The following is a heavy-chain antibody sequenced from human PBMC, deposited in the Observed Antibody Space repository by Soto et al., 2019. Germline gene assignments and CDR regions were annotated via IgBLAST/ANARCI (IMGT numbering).Heavy chain of an antibody. Sequence: GESLKISCAASGFTFSSYSMNWVRQAPGKGLEWVSSISSSSSYIYYADSVKGRFTISRDNAKNSLYLQMNSLRAEDTAVYYCARDITQFYYMDVWGKGTTVTVSS. CDR2: ISSSSSYI. CDR3: ARDITQFYYMDV. V-gene: IGHV3-21*01. J-gene: IGHJ6*03. CDR1: GFTFSSYS.